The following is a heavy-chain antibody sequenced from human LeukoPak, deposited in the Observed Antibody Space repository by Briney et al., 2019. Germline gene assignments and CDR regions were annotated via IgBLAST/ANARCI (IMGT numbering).Heavy chain of an antibody. J-gene: IGHJ4*02. CDR1: GFTFSNAW. D-gene: IGHD3-10*01. CDR2: IKSKTDGGTT. Sequence: GGSLRLSCAASGFTFSNAWMSWVRQAPGKGLEWVGRIKSKTDGGTTDYAAPVKGRFTISRDDSKNTLYLQMNSLKTEDTAVYYCTTDRVVRGVRVYWGQGTLVTVSS. V-gene: IGHV3-15*01. CDR3: TTDRVVRGVRVY.